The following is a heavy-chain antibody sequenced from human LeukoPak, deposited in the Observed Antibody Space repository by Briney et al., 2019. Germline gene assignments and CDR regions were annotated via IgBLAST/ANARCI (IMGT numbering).Heavy chain of an antibody. Sequence: ASVKVSCKVSGYTLIELSMHWVRPAPGKGLEWMGGFDPEDGETIYAQKFQGRVTMTEYTYTDTPYMELSSLRSEDTAVYYCATCIAAAGTIDYWGQGTLVTVSS. CDR3: ATCIAAAGTIDY. D-gene: IGHD6-13*01. CDR1: GYTLIELS. V-gene: IGHV1-24*01. J-gene: IGHJ4*02. CDR2: FDPEDGET.